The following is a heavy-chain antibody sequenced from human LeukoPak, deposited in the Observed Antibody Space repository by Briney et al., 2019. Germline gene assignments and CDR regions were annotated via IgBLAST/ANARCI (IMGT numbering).Heavy chain of an antibody. CDR2: ISGSGGST. D-gene: IGHD6-13*01. V-gene: IGHV3-23*01. Sequence: GGSLRLSSAASGFTFSSYGMSWVRQAPGKGLEWVSTISGSGGSTYYADSVKGRFTISRDNSKNTLYLQMNSLRAEDTAVYYCATGYSSSWSLFDYWGQGTLVTVSS. CDR3: ATGYSSSWSLFDY. J-gene: IGHJ4*02. CDR1: GFTFSSYG.